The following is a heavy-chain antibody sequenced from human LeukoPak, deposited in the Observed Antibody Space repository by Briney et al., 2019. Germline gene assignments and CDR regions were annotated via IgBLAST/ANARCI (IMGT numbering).Heavy chain of an antibody. Sequence: HPGRSLRLSCAASGFTFSSYAMIWVRQAPGKGLEWVSAIGGSGTSTFYADSVKGRFTISRDNSRNTLYLQMNSLRAEDTAVYYCAKTSQGHPPYYCSMDVWGQGTTVTVSS. CDR3: AKTSQGHPPYYCSMDV. J-gene: IGHJ6*02. CDR2: IGGSGTST. V-gene: IGHV3-23*01. CDR1: GFTFSSYA.